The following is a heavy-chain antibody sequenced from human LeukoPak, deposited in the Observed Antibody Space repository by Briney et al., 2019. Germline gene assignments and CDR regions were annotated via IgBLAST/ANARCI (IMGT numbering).Heavy chain of an antibody. Sequence: PGRSLRLSCAASGFTFSSYGMHWVRQAPGKGLEWVAMISNDGTNKYYADSVKGRFTISRDNSKNTLYLQMNSLRAEDTAVYYCASSGSYRFDYWGQGTLVTVSS. CDR1: GFTFSSYG. CDR2: ISNDGTNK. J-gene: IGHJ4*02. D-gene: IGHD1-26*01. V-gene: IGHV3-30*03. CDR3: ASSGSYRFDY.